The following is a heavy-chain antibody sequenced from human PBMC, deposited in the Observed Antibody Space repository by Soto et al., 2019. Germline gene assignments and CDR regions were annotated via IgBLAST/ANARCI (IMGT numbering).Heavy chain of an antibody. CDR2: ISVIGDYM. D-gene: IGHD4-4*01. J-gene: IGHJ6*02. CDR3: ARDSKNRQDGMDV. CDR1: GVTFVSDS. Sequence: WGSLRLSCAVSGVTFVSDSISFFRHSPGKWLEWVSSISVIGDYMFYADSVKGRFTISRDNAKNSLFLQMDSLRAEDTAVYFCARDSKNRQDGMDVWGQGTTVTVSS. V-gene: IGHV3-21*01.